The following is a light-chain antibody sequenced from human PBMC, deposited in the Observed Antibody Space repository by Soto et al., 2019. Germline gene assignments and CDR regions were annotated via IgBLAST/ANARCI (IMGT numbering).Light chain of an antibody. CDR3: QQYNNWPPCT. Sequence: EIVLTQSPATLSVSPGERATLSCRASQSVSSRHLAWYQQKPGQAPRLLLYGASTRATGIPARFSGSGSGTEFTLTISSLQSEDFAVYYCQQYNNWPPCTFGQGTKVDIK. J-gene: IGKJ2*02. V-gene: IGKV3-15*01. CDR1: QSVSSRH. CDR2: GAS.